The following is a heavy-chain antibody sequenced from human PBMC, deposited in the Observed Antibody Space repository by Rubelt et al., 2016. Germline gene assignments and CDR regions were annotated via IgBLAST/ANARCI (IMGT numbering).Heavy chain of an antibody. CDR1: GGSFRGYY. Sequence: QVQLPQWGAGLLKPSETLSLTCAVYGGSFRGYYWSWIRQRPGKGLEWIGEINHSGSTNYNPPLKSRVTISVDTTTNQFYLKLSSVAAADTAEYYCARRRRYSGSSYWYVDLWGRGTLVTVSS. CDR2: INHSGST. D-gene: IGHD1-26*01. J-gene: IGHJ2*01. V-gene: IGHV4-34*01. CDR3: ARRRRYSGSSYWYVDL.